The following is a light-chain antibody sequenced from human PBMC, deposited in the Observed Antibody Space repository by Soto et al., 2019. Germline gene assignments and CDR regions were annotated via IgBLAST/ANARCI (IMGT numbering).Light chain of an antibody. CDR2: EVS. J-gene: IGLJ1*01. Sequence: QSALTQPASVSGSPGQSITISCTGTSSDVGGYNYVSWYQQHPGKAPKLMIYEVSDRPSGVSDRFSGSKSGNTASLTIAGLLPDEEADYYCCSSSGDSTPFVFGTGTKLTVL. CDR1: SSDVGGYNY. CDR3: CSSSGDSTPFV. V-gene: IGLV2-14*01.